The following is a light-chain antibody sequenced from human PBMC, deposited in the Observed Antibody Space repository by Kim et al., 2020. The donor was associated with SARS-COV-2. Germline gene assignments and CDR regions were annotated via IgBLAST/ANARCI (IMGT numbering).Light chain of an antibody. V-gene: IGLV2-18*02. CDR1: SSGVSSYAR. J-gene: IGLJ3*02. CDR2: EVS. CDR3: SSYTSSSTWV. Sequence: GQSVTISCTGTSSGVSSYARVSWYQQPPGTAPKVMIYEVSNRPSGVPDRFSGSKSGNTASLTISGLQAEDEADYYCSSYTSSSTWVFGGGTKLTVL.